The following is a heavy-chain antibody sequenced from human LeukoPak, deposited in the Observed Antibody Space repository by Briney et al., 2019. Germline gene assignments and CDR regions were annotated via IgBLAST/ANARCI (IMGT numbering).Heavy chain of an antibody. CDR1: GFTFSSYA. CDR3: AKLGEYYYDSSGYYY. D-gene: IGHD3-22*01. Sequence: GGSLRLSCAASGFTFSSYAMSWVRQAPGKGLEWVSAISGSGGSTYYADPLKGRFTISRDNSKNTLYLQMNSLRAEDTAVYYCAKLGEYYYDSSGYYYWGQGTLVTVSS. J-gene: IGHJ4*02. V-gene: IGHV3-23*01. CDR2: ISGSGGST.